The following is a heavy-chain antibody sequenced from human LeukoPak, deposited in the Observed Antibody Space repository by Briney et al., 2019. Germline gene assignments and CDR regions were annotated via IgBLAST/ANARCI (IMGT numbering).Heavy chain of an antibody. CDR2: INSDGSST. D-gene: IGHD6-13*01. V-gene: IGHV3-74*01. CDR3: ARGQQQAQADY. Sequence: GGSLRLSCAASGFTFSSYGMHWVRQAPGKGLVWVSRINSDGSSTSYADSVKGRFTISRDNSKNTLYLQMNSLRAEDTAVYYCARGQQQAQADYWGQGTLVTVSS. J-gene: IGHJ4*02. CDR1: GFTFSSYG.